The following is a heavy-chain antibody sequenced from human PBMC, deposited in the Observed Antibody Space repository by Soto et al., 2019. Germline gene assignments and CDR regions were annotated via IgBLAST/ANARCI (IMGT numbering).Heavy chain of an antibody. CDR3: AIGSTYSGEFEF. CDR2: FVPIVGTT. D-gene: IGHD1-26*01. CDR1: GGTFSSYT. J-gene: IGHJ4*02. V-gene: IGHV1-69*01. Sequence: VQLVQSGAEVKQPGSSVKVSCKASGGTFSSYTVTWVRQAPGQGLEWMGGFVPIVGTTDYSQNFQGRRTITADESATTGYMELSSLTSDDTARYYCAIGSTYSGEFEFWGQGTLVTVSS.